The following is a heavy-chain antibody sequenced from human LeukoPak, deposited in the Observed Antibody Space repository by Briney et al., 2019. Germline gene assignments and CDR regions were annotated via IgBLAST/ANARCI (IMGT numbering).Heavy chain of an antibody. CDR2: LYSDGTT. Sequence: GGSLRLSCSASGFTFLSYAMHWVRQAPGRGLEWVSVLYSDGTTYYADSVKGRFTISRDNSRNTLYLQMNNLRAEDTAVYYCARAAYDSNGFTANHDYWGQGTLVTVSS. V-gene: IGHV3-53*01. CDR1: GFTFLSYA. J-gene: IGHJ4*02. CDR3: ARAAYDSNGFTANHDY. D-gene: IGHD5-18*01.